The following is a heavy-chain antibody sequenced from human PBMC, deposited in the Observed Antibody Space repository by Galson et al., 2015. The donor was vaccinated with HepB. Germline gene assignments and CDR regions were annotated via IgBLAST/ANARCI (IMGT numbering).Heavy chain of an antibody. CDR1: GFTFSSYG. Sequence: SLRLSCAASGFTFSSYGMHWVRQAPGKGLEWVAVIWYDGSNKYYADSVKGRFTISRDNSKNTLYLQMNSLRAEDTAVYYCARDSGDFWSGYTRSYFDYWGQGTLVTVSS. D-gene: IGHD3-3*01. V-gene: IGHV3-30*19. CDR2: IWYDGSNK. J-gene: IGHJ4*02. CDR3: ARDSGDFWSGYTRSYFDY.